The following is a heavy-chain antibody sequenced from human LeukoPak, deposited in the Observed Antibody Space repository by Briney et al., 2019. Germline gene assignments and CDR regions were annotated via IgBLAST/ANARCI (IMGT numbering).Heavy chain of an antibody. D-gene: IGHD3-10*01. CDR3: AYQGVRGKKGAFDI. CDR1: GGSISSSSYY. J-gene: IGHJ3*02. CDR2: IYYSGRT. Sequence: SETLSLTCTVSGGSISSSSYYWGWIRQPPGKGLEWIGSIYYSGRTYYNPSLKSRVTILVDTSKNQFSLKLSSVTAADTAVYYCAYQGVRGKKGAFDIWGQGTMVTVSS. V-gene: IGHV4-39*07.